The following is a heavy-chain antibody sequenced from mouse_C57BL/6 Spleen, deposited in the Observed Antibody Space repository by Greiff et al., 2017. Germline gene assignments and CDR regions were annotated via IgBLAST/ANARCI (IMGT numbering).Heavy chain of an antibody. CDR2: IDPEDGDT. CDR3: TPYGYDVGFAY. D-gene: IGHD2-2*01. Sequence: VQLQQSGAELVRPGASVKLSCTASGFNIKDYYMHWVKQRPEQGLEWIGRIDPEDGDTEYAPKFQGKATMTADTSSNTAYLQLSSLTSEDTAVYYCTPYGYDVGFAYWGQGTLVTVSA. CDR1: GFNIKDYY. V-gene: IGHV14-1*01. J-gene: IGHJ3*01.